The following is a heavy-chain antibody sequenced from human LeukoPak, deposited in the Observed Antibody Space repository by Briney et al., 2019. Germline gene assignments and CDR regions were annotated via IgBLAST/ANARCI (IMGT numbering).Heavy chain of an antibody. CDR2: ISNSSSYI. V-gene: IGHV3-21*01. CDR3: ARVNPALYGDFAFDY. Sequence: GGSLRLSCAASGFTFSSYSMNWVRQAPGKGLEWVSSISNSSSYIYYADSLKGRFTISRDNAKKPLYLQMNSLRAEDTAVYYCARVNPALYGDFAFDYWGQGTLVTVSS. CDR1: GFTFSSYS. D-gene: IGHD4-17*01. J-gene: IGHJ4*02.